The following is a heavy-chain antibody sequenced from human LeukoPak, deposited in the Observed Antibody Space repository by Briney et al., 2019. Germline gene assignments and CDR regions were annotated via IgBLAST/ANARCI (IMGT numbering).Heavy chain of an antibody. Sequence: GGSLRLSCAASGFTFSTYEMNWVRQAPGKGLEWVSSIGTDGYSYSAVSVKGRFTISRDNAQSTLYLQMDSLTVEEKALEYYGGGVFIRNDSSDFWGQGTLVTVSS. V-gene: IGHV3-69-1*02. CDR1: GFTFSTYE. D-gene: IGHD2-8*01. CDR2: IGTDGYS. J-gene: IGHJ4*01. CDR3: GGGVFIRNDSSDF.